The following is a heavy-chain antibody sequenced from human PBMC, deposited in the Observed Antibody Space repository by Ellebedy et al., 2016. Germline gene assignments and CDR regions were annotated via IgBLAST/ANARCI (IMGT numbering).Heavy chain of an antibody. D-gene: IGHD6-19*01. CDR3: AATYTAYSSGWFGY. CDR2: ISYDGSEQ. CDR1: GFTFRNYG. V-gene: IGHV3-30*03. J-gene: IGHJ4*02. Sequence: GGSLRLXCMTSGFTFRNYGLHWVRQAPGKGLEWVAVISYDGSEQLYADSVKGRFTISRDNAKNTLFLQMNNLRAEDTAVYYCAATYTAYSSGWFGYWGQGTLVTVSS.